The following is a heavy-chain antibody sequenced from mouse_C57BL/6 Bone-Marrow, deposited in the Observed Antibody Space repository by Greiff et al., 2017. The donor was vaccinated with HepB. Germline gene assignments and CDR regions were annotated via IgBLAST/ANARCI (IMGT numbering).Heavy chain of an antibody. CDR2: IYPGSGST. CDR1: GYTFTSYW. J-gene: IGHJ2*01. Sequence: QVQLQQPGAELVKPGASVKMSCKASGYTFTSYWITWVKQRPGQGLEWIGDIYPGSGSTNYNEKFKSKATLTVDTSSSTAYMQLSSLTSEDSAVYYCARLDLPTYWGYCDYWGQGTTLTVTS. D-gene: IGHD5-1*01. CDR3: ARLDLPTYWGYCDY. V-gene: IGHV1-55*01.